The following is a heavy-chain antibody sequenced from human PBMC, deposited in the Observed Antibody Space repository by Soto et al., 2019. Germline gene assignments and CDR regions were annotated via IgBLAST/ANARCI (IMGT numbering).Heavy chain of an antibody. CDR1: GFSLSSTEEG. V-gene: IGHV2-5*02. CDR2: FYSDDAK. J-gene: IGHJ4*02. Sequence: QITLKESGPTLVKPTQTLTLTCTFSGFSLSSTEEGVGWLRQPPGKAPEWLALFYSDDAKRYSPSLKTRLTITQATSLEQVSLTMTNAAAADSATYFSELGSCSGANCYPKPYFTYWGQGNMVTVSS. CDR3: ELGSCSGANCYPKPYFTY. D-gene: IGHD2-2*01.